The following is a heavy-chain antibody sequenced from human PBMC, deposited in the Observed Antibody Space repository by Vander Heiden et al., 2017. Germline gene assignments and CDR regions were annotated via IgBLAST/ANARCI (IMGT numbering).Heavy chain of an antibody. J-gene: IGHJ3*02. CDR1: GFTFDDYA. CDR3: AKARDPIAFDI. Sequence: EVQLVESGGGLVQPGRSLRLCCAASGFTFDDYAMHWVRQAPGKVLEWVSGISWNSGSIGYADSVKGRFTISRDNAKNSLYLQMNSLRAEDTALYYCAKARDPIAFDIWGQGTMVTVSS. CDR2: ISWNSGSI. V-gene: IGHV3-9*01.